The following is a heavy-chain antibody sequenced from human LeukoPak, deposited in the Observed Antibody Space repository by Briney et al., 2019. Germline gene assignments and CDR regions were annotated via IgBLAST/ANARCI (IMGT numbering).Heavy chain of an antibody. V-gene: IGHV4-38-2*02. J-gene: IGHJ5*02. CDR1: GYSISSGHY. D-gene: IGHD5-12*01. CDR3: ARGRSPGYSAHDGIDP. Sequence: PSETLSLTCTVSGYSISSGHYWGWIRQPPGKGLEWIGSIFHGGNTYYNPSLKTRVTISVETSKNQVSLRLTSVTASDTAVYYCARGRSPGYSAHDGIDPWGQGILVTVSA. CDR2: IFHGGNT.